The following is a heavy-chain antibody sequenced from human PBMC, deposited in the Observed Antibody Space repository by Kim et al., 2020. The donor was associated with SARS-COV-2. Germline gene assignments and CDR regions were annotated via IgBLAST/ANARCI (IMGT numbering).Heavy chain of an antibody. Sequence: SETLSLTCAVYGGSFSGYYWSWIRQPPGKGLEWIGEINHSGSTNYNPSLKSRVTISVDTSKNQFSLKLSSVTAADTAVYYCALYYDKLYGMDVWGQGTTVTVSS. CDR3: ALYYDKLYGMDV. D-gene: IGHD3-9*01. CDR2: INHSGST. V-gene: IGHV4-34*01. J-gene: IGHJ6*02. CDR1: GGSFSGYY.